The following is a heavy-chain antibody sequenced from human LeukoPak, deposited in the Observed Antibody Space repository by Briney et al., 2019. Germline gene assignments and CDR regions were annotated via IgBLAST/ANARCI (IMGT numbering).Heavy chain of an antibody. V-gene: IGHV3-23*01. CDR3: AIYTHMAVADWLDP. Sequence: GASLRLSCAASGITFSSYGMSWIRQAPGKGLEWVSSISGPGGTTYHADSVKGRFTISRDNSRNTLYLQMNSLRAEDTALYYCAIYTHMAVADWLDPWGQGTLVTVSS. D-gene: IGHD6-19*01. CDR2: ISGPGGTT. CDR1: GITFSSYG. J-gene: IGHJ5*02.